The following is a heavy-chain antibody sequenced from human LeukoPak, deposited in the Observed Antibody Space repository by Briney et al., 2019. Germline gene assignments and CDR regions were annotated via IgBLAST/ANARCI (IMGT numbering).Heavy chain of an antibody. CDR1: GFTFSSYW. D-gene: IGHD3-10*02. CDR2: INSVGRST. Sequence: LGGSLILSFAASGFTFSSYWMHWVRQAPGPGLVWVSRINSVGRSTNYADSVKGRFTISRDNAKNTLYLQMNSLRAEDTAVYYCTRMFGGDDFWGQGTLVIVSS. V-gene: IGHV3-74*01. J-gene: IGHJ4*02. CDR3: TRMFGGDDF.